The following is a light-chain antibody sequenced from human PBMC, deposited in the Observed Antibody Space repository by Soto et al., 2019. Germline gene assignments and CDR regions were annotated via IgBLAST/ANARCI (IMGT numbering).Light chain of an antibody. Sequence: IVMTQSPLSLPVTPGEPASISCRSSQSLLHSSGNNYLDWYLQRPGQSPQLLIYLGSHRASGVPDRFSGSGSGTDCRLKISSVEAEDVGMDYCMHARHAWTCGQGTKVVIK. CDR1: QSLLHSSGNNY. V-gene: IGKV2-28*01. CDR2: LGS. CDR3: MHARHAWT. J-gene: IGKJ1*01.